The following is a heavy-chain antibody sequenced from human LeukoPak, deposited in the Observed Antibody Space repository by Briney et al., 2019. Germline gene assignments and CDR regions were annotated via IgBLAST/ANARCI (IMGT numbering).Heavy chain of an antibody. CDR3: ATSPSIPAAPNDY. CDR1: GSTVTDYY. V-gene: IGHV1-69-2*01. J-gene: IGHJ4*02. CDR2: VDPEEGET. Sequence: ATVKISCKASGSTVTDYYIHWVQQAPGKGLEWMGRVDPEEGETIYADRFQGRLIITADTFTDTAYMELSSLRSEDTAVYFCATSPSIPAAPNDYWGQGTLVTVSS. D-gene: IGHD2-2*01.